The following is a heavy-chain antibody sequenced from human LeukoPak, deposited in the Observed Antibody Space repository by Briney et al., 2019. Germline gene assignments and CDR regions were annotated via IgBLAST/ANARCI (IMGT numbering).Heavy chain of an antibody. J-gene: IGHJ6*03. CDR2: IYHSGST. CDR3: ARVRGGWELIYYYYMDV. CDR1: GGSISISNW. V-gene: IGHV4-4*02. D-gene: IGHD1-26*01. Sequence: PSETLSLTCAVSGGSISISNWWSWVRQPPGKGLEWIGEIYHSGSTNYNPSLKSRVTISVDTSKNQFSLKLSSVTAADTAVYYCARVRGGWELIYYYYMDVWGKGTTVTVSS.